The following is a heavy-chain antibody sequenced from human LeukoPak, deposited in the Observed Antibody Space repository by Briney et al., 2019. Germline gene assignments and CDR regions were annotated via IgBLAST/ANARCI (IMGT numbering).Heavy chain of an antibody. CDR1: GYSISSGSY. Sequence: PSETLSLTCAVSGYSISSGSYWGWIRQPPGKGLEWIGSIHHSGSTYYNPSLKSRVTISVDTSKNQFSLKLSSVTAADTAVYYCARHRLRFLESAMDVWGKGTTVTVSS. CDR3: ARHRLRFLESAMDV. V-gene: IGHV4-38-2*01. CDR2: IHHSGST. D-gene: IGHD3-3*01. J-gene: IGHJ6*03.